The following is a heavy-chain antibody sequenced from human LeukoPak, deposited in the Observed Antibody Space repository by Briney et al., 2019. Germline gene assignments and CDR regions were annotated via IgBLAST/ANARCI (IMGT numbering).Heavy chain of an antibody. D-gene: IGHD1-26*01. CDR3: ARVNSGSYLDY. J-gene: IGHJ4*02. CDR2: IYYSGST. V-gene: IGHV4-39*01. CDR1: GFTFSSYRMN. Sequence: GSLRLSCAASGFTFSSYRMNWVRQPPGKGLEWIGSIYYSGSTYYNPSLKSRVTISVDTSKNQFSLKLSSVTAADTAVYYCARVNSGSYLDYWGQGTLVTVSS.